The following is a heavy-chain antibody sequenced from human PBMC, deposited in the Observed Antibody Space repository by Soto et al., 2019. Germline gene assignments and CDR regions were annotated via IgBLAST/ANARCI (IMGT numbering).Heavy chain of an antibody. CDR2: ITRSSSYI. V-gene: IGHV3-21*06. Sequence: EVQLVESGGGPVKPGGSLRLSCAASGFAFNTYSMNWVRQAPGKGLEWVAFITRSSSYIYYADSVRGRFTLSRDNATNSLYLQMNSLRAEDTAIYYCARDDGWLILDYWGQGTLVTVSS. D-gene: IGHD6-19*01. J-gene: IGHJ4*02. CDR3: ARDDGWLILDY. CDR1: GFAFNTYS.